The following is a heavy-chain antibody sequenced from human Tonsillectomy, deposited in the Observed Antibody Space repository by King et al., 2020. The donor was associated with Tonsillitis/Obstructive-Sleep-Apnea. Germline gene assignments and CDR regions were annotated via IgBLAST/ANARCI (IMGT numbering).Heavy chain of an antibody. J-gene: IGHJ3*02. Sequence: QLVQSGAEVKKPGASVKVSCKASGYTFTSYDINWVRQATGQGLEWMGWMSPNSGNTGYAQKFQGRVTMTRNTSISTAYMELSSLRSEDTAVYYCARVIKVRGVRNYAFDIWGQGTMVTVSS. D-gene: IGHD3-10*01. CDR2: MSPNSGNT. CDR3: ARVIKVRGVRNYAFDI. CDR1: GYTFTSYD. V-gene: IGHV1-8*01.